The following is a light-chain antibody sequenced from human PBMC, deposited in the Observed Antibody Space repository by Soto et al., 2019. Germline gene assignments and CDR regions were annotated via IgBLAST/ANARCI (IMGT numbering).Light chain of an antibody. Sequence: EIVMTQSPATLSVSPGERATLSCRARQSLGRGLAWYQQKPGQAPRLLIYGVSARGTAIPDRFSGGGSGAQFTLTISNLQSEDFAVYYCQQYNTWPYTFGQGTRLEI. CDR1: QSLGRG. CDR3: QQYNTWPYT. CDR2: GVS. V-gene: IGKV3-15*01. J-gene: IGKJ2*01.